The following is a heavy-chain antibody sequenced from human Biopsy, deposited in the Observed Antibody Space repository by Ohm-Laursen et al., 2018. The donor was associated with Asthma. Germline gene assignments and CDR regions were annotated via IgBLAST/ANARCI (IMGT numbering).Heavy chain of an antibody. CDR3: ASDFPKDYVRYNFQF. CDR1: GYSLTDLS. D-gene: IGHD4-17*01. V-gene: IGHV1-24*01. CDR2: NDHEVGGT. Sequence: ASVKVSCKISGYSLTDLSMHWVRQAPGQGLEWMGGNDHEVGGTVNARRFQGRVTMTEDTSTDTAYMELSSLSSDDTAVYYCASDFPKDYVRYNFQFWGQGTLVTVFS. J-gene: IGHJ4*02.